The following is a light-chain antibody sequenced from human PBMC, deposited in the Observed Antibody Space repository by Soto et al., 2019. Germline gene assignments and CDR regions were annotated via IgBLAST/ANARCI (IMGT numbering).Light chain of an antibody. V-gene: IGKV1-39*01. CDR1: QTISTY. Sequence: DIQMTQSPSSLSASVGDRVTITCRASQTISTYLNWYQQKPGEAPKVLIYAASRLQTGVPSRFSGSGSGTDFTLTISNLQPEDFATYHCQQTHSSPLTFGQGTKVEIK. CDR3: QQTHSSPLT. J-gene: IGKJ1*01. CDR2: AAS.